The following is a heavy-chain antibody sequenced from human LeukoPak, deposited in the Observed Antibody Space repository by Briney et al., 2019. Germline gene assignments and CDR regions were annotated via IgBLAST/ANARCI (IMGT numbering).Heavy chain of an antibody. CDR1: GYTFTSYD. V-gene: IGHV1-8*01. CDR2: MNPISGNT. CDR3: ARVLRYFDWLFRYYYGMDV. J-gene: IGHJ6*02. D-gene: IGHD3-9*01. Sequence: ASVKVSCKASGYTFTSYDINWVRQATGQGLEWMGWMNPISGNTGYAQKFQGRVTMTRNTPISTAYMELSSLRSEDTAVYYCARVLRYFDWLFRYYYGMDVWGQGTTVTVSS.